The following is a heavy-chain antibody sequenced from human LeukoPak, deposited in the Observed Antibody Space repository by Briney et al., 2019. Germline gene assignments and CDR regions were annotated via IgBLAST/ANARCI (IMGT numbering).Heavy chain of an antibody. CDR1: GYTFTAYY. CDR2: TNPNSGGT. D-gene: IGHD4-23*01. CDR3: ARDDYGGALDI. J-gene: IGHJ3*02. Sequence: ASVKVSCKTSGYTFTAYYIHWVRQAPGQGLEWMGWTNPNSGGTYYAQKFQGRVSMTRDTSISTAYMEVSRLRSDDTAVYYCARDDYGGALDIWGQGTMVTVSS. V-gene: IGHV1-2*02.